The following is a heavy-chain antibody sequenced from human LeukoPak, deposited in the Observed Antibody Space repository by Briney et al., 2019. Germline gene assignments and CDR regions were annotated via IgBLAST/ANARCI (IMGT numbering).Heavy chain of an antibody. Sequence: GGSLRLSCAASGFTFSGNWMHWVRQAPGNGLVWVSRINSDGISTSYADSVKGRFTISRDKAKNTLYLQMNSLRAEDTAVYYCARDASSGRYYTDYFDYWGHGTLVTVSS. J-gene: IGHJ4*01. D-gene: IGHD1-26*01. CDR2: INSDGIST. CDR1: GFTFSGNW. CDR3: ARDASSGRYYTDYFDY. V-gene: IGHV3-74*01.